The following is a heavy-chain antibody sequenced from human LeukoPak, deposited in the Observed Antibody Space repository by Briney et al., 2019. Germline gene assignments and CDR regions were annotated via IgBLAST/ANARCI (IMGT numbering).Heavy chain of an antibody. V-gene: IGHV4-34*01. CDR3: ASLRRHCSSTSCYFWSGMDV. CDR1: GGSFSGYY. CDR2: INHSGST. J-gene: IGHJ6*02. D-gene: IGHD2-2*01. Sequence: SETLSLTCAVYGGSFSGYYWSWIRQPPGKGLEWIGEINHSGSTNYNPSLKSRVTISVDTSKNQFSLKLSSVTAADTAVYYCASLRRHCSSTSCYFWSGMDVWGQGTTVTVSS.